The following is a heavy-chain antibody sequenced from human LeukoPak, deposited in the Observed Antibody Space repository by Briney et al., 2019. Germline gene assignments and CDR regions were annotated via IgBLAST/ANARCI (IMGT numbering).Heavy chain of an antibody. CDR2: IYSSGNT. V-gene: IGHV4-4*07. CDR1: GDSISTYY. J-gene: IGHJ3*02. Sequence: PSETLSLTCTVSGDSISTYYWSWIRQPAGKGLEWIGRIYSSGNTNYNSSLKSRVSMSVDTSKNQFSLKLSSVTAADTAVYYCARDLIFRPWLVFDAFDIWGQGTKVTVSS. CDR3: ARDLIFRPWLVFDAFDI. D-gene: IGHD6-19*01.